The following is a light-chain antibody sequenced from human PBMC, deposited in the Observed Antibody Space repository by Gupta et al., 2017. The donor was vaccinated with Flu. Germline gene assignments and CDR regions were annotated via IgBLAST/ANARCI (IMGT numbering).Light chain of an antibody. V-gene: IGLV2-8*01. Sequence: QSALTQPPSASGSPGLSVTISCTGTSSDVGGYNFVSWYQQHPGKAPKLMISEVSKRPSGVPDRFSGSKSGNTASLTVSGLQAEDEADYYCSSYTGSNNLVFGGGTKLTVL. CDR1: SSDVGGYNF. CDR2: EVS. CDR3: SSYTGSNNLV. J-gene: IGLJ2*01.